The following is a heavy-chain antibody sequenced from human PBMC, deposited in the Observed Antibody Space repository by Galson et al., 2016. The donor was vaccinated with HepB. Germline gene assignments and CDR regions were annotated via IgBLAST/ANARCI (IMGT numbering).Heavy chain of an antibody. V-gene: IGHV4-31*03. CDR2: IYYSGKI. Sequence: TLSLTCTVAGDSVTSGGSYWTWIGQHPGKGLEWIGYIYYSGKISYNPSLSSRVTISMDTSKNHFSLNLTSVTAADTAVYYCAIYGSGSFSGLSWGQGTLVTVSS. D-gene: IGHD3-10*01. J-gene: IGHJ4*02. CDR3: AIYGSGSFSGLS. CDR1: GDSVTSGGSY.